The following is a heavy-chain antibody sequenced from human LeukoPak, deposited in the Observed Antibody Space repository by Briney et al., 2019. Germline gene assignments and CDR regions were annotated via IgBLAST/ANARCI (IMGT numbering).Heavy chain of an antibody. CDR1: GFTVTDNY. D-gene: IGHD5-18*01. CDR2: IYGGGDT. Sequence: GGSLRLSCAAPGFTVTDNYMNWVRQSSGKGLEWVSVIYGGGDTNYADSVKGRFIISRDTSKNTVYLQMNSLRAEDTAVYYCARMDTRMDVWGKGTTVTVSS. CDR3: ARMDTRMDV. J-gene: IGHJ6*04. V-gene: IGHV3-53*01.